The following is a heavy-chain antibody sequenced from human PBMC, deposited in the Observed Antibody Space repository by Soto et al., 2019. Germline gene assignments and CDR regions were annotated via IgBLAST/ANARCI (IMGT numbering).Heavy chain of an antibody. CDR1: EGTFNSYA. CDR2: IIPYYNTL. CDR3: GSGASRWYPYFFDS. Sequence: QAQVVQSGAEVRKPGSSVKLSCKASEGTFNSYAIAWVRQAPGQGLEWMGGIIPYYNTLNYAQKFQDRVTITADDSTNTAYMELSSLRSDDTAVYFCGSGASRWYPYFFDSWAQGTLVTVSS. J-gene: IGHJ4*02. V-gene: IGHV1-69*01. D-gene: IGHD6-13*01.